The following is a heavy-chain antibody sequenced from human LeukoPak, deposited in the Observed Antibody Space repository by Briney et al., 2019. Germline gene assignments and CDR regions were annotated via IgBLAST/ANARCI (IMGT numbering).Heavy chain of an antibody. J-gene: IGHJ3*02. D-gene: IGHD3-22*01. V-gene: IGHV3-49*04. CDR2: IRSKAYGGTT. Sequence: GGSLRLSCTASGFTFGDYAMSWVRQAPGKGLEWVGFIRSKAYGGTTEYAASVKGRFTISRDDSKSIAYLQMNSLKTEDTAVYYCTRSILYYYDSSGYYWAGAFDIWGQGTMVTVSS. CDR1: GFTFGDYA. CDR3: TRSILYYYDSSGYYWAGAFDI.